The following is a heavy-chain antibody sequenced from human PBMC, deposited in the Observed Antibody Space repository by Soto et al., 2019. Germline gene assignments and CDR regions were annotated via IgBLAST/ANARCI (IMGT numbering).Heavy chain of an antibody. CDR3: ARVSAARGGDY. J-gene: IGHJ4*02. CDR2: INHSGST. V-gene: IGHV4-34*01. D-gene: IGHD6-6*01. Sequence: PXGTLSLTCAVYGGSFSGYYWSGIRQPPGKGLEWIGEINHSGSTNYNPSLKSRVTISVDTSKNQFSLKLSSVTAADTAVYYCARVSAARGGDYWGQGTLVTVSS. CDR1: GGSFSGYY.